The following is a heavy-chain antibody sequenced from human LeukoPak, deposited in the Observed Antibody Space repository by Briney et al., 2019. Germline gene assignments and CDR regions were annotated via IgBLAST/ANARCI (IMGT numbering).Heavy chain of an antibody. D-gene: IGHD3-22*01. CDR3: ARGQADYDSSGYFFHYFDY. CDR2: IYSGGIT. J-gene: IGHJ4*02. V-gene: IGHV3-66*01. CDR1: GITVSSNY. Sequence: GGSLRLSCEASGITVSSNYMSWVRQAPGKGLEWVSLIYSGGITYYADSVKSRFIISRDNSKNTLYLQMNSLRAEDTAVYYCARGQADYDSSGYFFHYFDYWGQGTLVTVSS.